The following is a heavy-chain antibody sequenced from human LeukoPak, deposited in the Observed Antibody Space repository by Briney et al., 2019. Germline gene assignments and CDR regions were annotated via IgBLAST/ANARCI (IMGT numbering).Heavy chain of an antibody. D-gene: IGHD6-19*01. J-gene: IGHJ4*02. Sequence: ASVKVSCKASGGTFSSYAISWVRQAPGQGLVWMGRIIPIFGTANYAQKFQGRVTITTDESTSTAYMELSSLRSEDTAVYYCARDRGASSGPLDYWGQGTLVTVSS. V-gene: IGHV1-69*05. CDR2: IIPIFGTA. CDR3: ARDRGASSGPLDY. CDR1: GGTFSSYA.